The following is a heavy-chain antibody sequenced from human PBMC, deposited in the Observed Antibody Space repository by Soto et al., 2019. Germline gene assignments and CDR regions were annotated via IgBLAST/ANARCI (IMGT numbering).Heavy chain of an antibody. D-gene: IGHD3-22*01. CDR1: GFTFSSYG. CDR2: ISYDGSNK. V-gene: IGHV3-30*18. J-gene: IGHJ6*02. CDR3: AKDTGHGKWLLAYGMDV. Sequence: QVQLVESGGGVVQPGRSLRLSCAASGFTFSSYGMHWVRQAPGKGLEWVAVISYDGSNKYYADSVKGRFTISRDKSKNTLYLQMNSLRAEDTAVYYCAKDTGHGKWLLAYGMDVWGQGTTVTVSS.